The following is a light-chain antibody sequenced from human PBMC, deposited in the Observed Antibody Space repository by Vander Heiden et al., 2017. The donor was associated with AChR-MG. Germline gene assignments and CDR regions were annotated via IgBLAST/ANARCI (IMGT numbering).Light chain of an antibody. CDR2: DVS. Sequence: QSALTQPASVSGSPGQSITISCTGTSSDVGGYNYVSWYQQHPGKAPKLMIYDVSKRPSGVSNRFSGSKSGNTASLTISGLQAEDEADYYCSSYTSSSTLQVVIGGGTKLTVL. CDR1: SSDVGGYNY. J-gene: IGLJ2*01. V-gene: IGLV2-14*01. CDR3: SSYTSSSTLQVV.